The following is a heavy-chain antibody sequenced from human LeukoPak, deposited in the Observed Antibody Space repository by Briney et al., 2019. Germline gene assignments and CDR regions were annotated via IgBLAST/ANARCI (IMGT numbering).Heavy chain of an antibody. J-gene: IGHJ6*04. CDR1: GFIFTSYT. Sequence: GGSLRLSCAASGFIFTSYTMTWVRQAPGKGLEWVASITSTSSYIYYADSVKGRFTSSRDNAKNTLYLEMNSLRAEDTAVYYCAELGITMIGDVWGKGTTVTISS. D-gene: IGHD3-10*02. CDR2: ITSTSSYI. V-gene: IGHV3-21*01. CDR3: AELGITMIGDV.